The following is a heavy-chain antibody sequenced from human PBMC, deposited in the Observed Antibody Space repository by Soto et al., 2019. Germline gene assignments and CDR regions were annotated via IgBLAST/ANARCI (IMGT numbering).Heavy chain of an antibody. J-gene: IGHJ4*02. Sequence: ASVKVSCKASGYTFTGYYMHWVRQAPGQGLEWMGWINPNSGGTNYAQKFQGRVTMTRDTSISTAYMELSRLRSDDTAVYYCARRRMTTVVTPVDYWGQGTLVPVYS. CDR3: ARRRMTTVVTPVDY. CDR1: GYTFTGYY. CDR2: INPNSGGT. V-gene: IGHV1-2*02. D-gene: IGHD4-17*01.